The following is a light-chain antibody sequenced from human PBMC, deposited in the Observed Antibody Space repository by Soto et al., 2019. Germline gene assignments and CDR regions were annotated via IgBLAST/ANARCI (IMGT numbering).Light chain of an antibody. CDR3: QHYNSYSEA. V-gene: IGKV3-15*01. CDR1: QSVSSN. J-gene: IGKJ1*01. CDR2: GAT. Sequence: IRLTQSPRSLSLSPRARATLSCRASQSVSSNLFGWYQQKPGQAPRLLIFGATTRATGVPARFSGSGSGTEFTLTISSLQSEDFATYYCQHYNSYSEAFGQGTKVDI.